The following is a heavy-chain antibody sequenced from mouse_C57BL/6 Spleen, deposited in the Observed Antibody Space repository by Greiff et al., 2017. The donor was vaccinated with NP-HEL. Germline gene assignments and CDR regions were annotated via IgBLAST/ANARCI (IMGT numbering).Heavy chain of an antibody. CDR1: GFTFSSYA. J-gene: IGHJ4*01. CDR3: ARENYGAMDY. D-gene: IGHD1-1*02. CDR2: ISDGGSYT. Sequence: EVQLVESGGGLVKPGGSLKLSCAASGFTFSSYAMSWVRQTPEKRLEWVATISDGGSYTYYPDNVKGRFTISRDNAKNNLYLQMSHLKSEDTAMYYCARENYGAMDYWGQGTSGTVSS. V-gene: IGHV5-4*01.